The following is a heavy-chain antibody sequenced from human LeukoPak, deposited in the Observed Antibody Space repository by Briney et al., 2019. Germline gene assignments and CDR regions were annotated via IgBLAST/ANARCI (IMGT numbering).Heavy chain of an antibody. J-gene: IGHJ3*02. CDR3: ARLRFGPDDAIDI. Sequence: GGSLRLSCAASGFTVSSNYMSWVRQAPGEGLEWVSVIYSGGSTYYADSVKGRFTISRDNSKNTLYLQMNSLRAEDTAVYYCARLRFGPDDAIDIWGQGTMVTVSS. D-gene: IGHD3-10*01. V-gene: IGHV3-53*01. CDR1: GFTVSSNY. CDR2: IYSGGST.